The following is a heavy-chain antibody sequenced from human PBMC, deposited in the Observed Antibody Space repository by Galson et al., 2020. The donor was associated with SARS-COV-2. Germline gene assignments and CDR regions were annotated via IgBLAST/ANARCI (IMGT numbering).Heavy chain of an antibody. CDR2: ISSNGGST. Sequence: GESLKISCSASGFTFSSYAMHWVRQAPGKGLEYVSAISSNGGSTYYADSVKGRFTISRDNSKNTLYLQMSSLRAEDTAVYYCVKSLTGTTYGAAFDIWGQGTMVTVSS. CDR3: VKSLTGTTYGAAFDI. J-gene: IGHJ3*02. V-gene: IGHV3-64D*06. CDR1: GFTFSSYA. D-gene: IGHD1-7*01.